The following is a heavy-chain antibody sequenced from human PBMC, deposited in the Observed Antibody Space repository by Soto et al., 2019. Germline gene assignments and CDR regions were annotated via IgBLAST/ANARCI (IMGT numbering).Heavy chain of an antibody. Sequence: QVRLQESGPGLVKPSETLSLTCTVSCGSMISYYWSWIRQPPGRGLEWIGFIYYAGSTKYNHSLNSRVTISVDTSTNQFSLTVTSVTSADTADDYCARRIVDTQTFDYWGQGTLVTVSS. CDR3: ARRIVDTQTFDY. CDR2: IYYAGST. J-gene: IGHJ4*02. D-gene: IGHD5-12*01. V-gene: IGHV4-59*08. CDR1: CGSMISYY.